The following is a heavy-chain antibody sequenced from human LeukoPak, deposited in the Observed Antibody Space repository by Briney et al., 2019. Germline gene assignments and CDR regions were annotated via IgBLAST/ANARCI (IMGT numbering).Heavy chain of an antibody. CDR1: GGSISSYY. D-gene: IGHD3-3*01. CDR3: ARGAPLRFLEWLLPFDY. Sequence: SXXLSLTCTVSGGSISSYYSSWIRQPPGKGLEWFGYIYYSGSTNYNPSLTSRVTISLDTSKNQLTLKLSSVTAADTGVYDCARGAPLRFLEWLLPFDYWGQGTLVTVSS. J-gene: IGHJ4*02. V-gene: IGHV4-59*01. CDR2: IYYSGST.